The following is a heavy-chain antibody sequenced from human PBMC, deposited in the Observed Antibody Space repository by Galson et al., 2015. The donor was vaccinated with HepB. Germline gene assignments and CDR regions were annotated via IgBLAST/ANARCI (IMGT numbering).Heavy chain of an antibody. Sequence: SLRLSCAASGFTFSSYGMHWVRQAPGKGLEWVAFIRYDGSNKYYADSVKGRFTISRDNSKNTLYVQMNSLRAEDTAVYYCAKDRGGAAMFDYWGQGTLVTVSS. CDR3: AKDRGGAAMFDY. V-gene: IGHV3-30*02. CDR2: IRYDGSNK. CDR1: GFTFSSYG. J-gene: IGHJ4*02. D-gene: IGHD3-10*01.